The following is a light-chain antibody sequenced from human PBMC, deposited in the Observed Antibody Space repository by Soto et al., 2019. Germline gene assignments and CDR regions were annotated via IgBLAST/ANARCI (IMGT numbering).Light chain of an antibody. J-gene: IGLJ1*01. V-gene: IGLV2-8*01. CDR1: SSDVGGYNY. CDR3: SSYAGSNNLYV. CDR2: EVN. Sequence: QSVLTQPPSAAGSPGQSVTISFTGTSSDVGGYNYVSWYQKQPSKDTKLKNYEVNKRPSGVPERFSGSKSGNTASLTVSGLQAEDEADYYCSSYAGSNNLYVFGTGTKVTVL.